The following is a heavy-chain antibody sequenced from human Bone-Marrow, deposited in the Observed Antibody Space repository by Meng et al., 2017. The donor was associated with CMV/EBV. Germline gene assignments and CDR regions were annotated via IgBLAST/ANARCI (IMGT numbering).Heavy chain of an antibody. V-gene: IGHV3-21*01. Sequence: GESLKISCAASGFTFSSYSMNWVRQAPGKGLEWVSSISSSSSYIYYADSVKGRFTISRDNAKNSLYLQMNSLRAEDTAVYYCARDKEWGTIVVVPAAPQDYYYYGMDVWGQGNTVTVSS. CDR3: ARDKEWGTIVVVPAAPQDYYYYGMDV. J-gene: IGHJ6*02. CDR1: GFTFSSYS. CDR2: ISSSSSYI. D-gene: IGHD2-2*01.